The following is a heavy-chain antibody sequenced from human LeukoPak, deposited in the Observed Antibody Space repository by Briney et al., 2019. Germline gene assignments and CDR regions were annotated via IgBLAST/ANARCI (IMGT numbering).Heavy chain of an antibody. CDR2: IYYSGST. J-gene: IGHJ4*02. V-gene: IGHV4-39*01. CDR3: ARRTAASAIDY. D-gene: IGHD2-15*01. Sequence: PSETLSLTCTVSGGSISSSSNFYWDWIRQPPGKGLEWTGNIYYSGSTFYNPSLKSRVTISVDTSENQFSLKLSSVTAADTAVYYCARRTAASAIDYWGQGTLVTVSS. CDR1: GGSISSSSNFY.